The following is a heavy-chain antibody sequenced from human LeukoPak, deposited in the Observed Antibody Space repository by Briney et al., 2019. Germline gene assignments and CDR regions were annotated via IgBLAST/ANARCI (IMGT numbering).Heavy chain of an antibody. CDR3: AKGDPYSSSSYFDY. CDR2: ISYDGSNK. Sequence: PGGSLRLSCAASGFTFSSYGMHWVRQAPGKGLEWVAVISYDGSNKYYADSVKGRFAISRDNSKNTLYLQMNSLRAEDTAVYYCAKGDPYSSSSYFDYWGQGTLVTVSS. V-gene: IGHV3-30*18. D-gene: IGHD6-13*01. J-gene: IGHJ4*02. CDR1: GFTFSSYG.